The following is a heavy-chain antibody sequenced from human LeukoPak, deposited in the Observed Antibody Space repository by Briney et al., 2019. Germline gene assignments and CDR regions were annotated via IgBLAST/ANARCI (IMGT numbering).Heavy chain of an antibody. D-gene: IGHD3-9*01. Sequence: GGSLRLSCTASGFTFSDYSMNWVRQAPGKGLEWVSSISASGGYIYYADSVKGRFTISRDNAKRSLYLQMNSLRAEDTAVYYCARDPSYYDILTGYLPNAFDYWGQGTLVTVSS. J-gene: IGHJ4*02. CDR3: ARDPSYYDILTGYLPNAFDY. V-gene: IGHV3-21*01. CDR1: GFTFSDYS. CDR2: ISASGGYI.